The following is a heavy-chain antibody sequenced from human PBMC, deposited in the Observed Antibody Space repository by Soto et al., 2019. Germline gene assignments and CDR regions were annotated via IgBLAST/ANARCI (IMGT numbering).Heavy chain of an antibody. J-gene: IGHJ5*02. Sequence: QITLKESGPTLVNPTQTLTLTCTFSGFSLSTSGVGVGWIRQPPGKALEWLALIYWNDDKRYSPSLKSRLTNTKDTSKNQVVLTMTNMDPVDTATYYCAHRRLFGSGWPVGLNWFDPWGQGTLVTVSS. V-gene: IGHV2-5*01. CDR2: IYWNDDK. CDR3: AHRRLFGSGWPVGLNWFDP. CDR1: GFSLSTSGVG. D-gene: IGHD6-19*01.